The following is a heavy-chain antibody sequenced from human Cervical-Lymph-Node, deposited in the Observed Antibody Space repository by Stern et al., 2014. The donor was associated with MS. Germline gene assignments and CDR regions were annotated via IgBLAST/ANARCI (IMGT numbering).Heavy chain of an antibody. CDR2: ISYDGSNK. D-gene: IGHD6-13*01. CDR1: GFTFSSYG. CDR3: AKITGSFGSSFPEFYYYYGMDV. J-gene: IGHJ6*02. V-gene: IGHV3-30*18. Sequence: VQLVESGGGVVQPGRSLRLSCAASGFTFSSYGMHWVRQAPGKGLEWVAVISYDGSNKYYADSMKGRFTISRDNSKNTLYLQMNSLRAEDTAVYYCAKITGSFGSSFPEFYYYYGMDVWGQGTTVTVSS.